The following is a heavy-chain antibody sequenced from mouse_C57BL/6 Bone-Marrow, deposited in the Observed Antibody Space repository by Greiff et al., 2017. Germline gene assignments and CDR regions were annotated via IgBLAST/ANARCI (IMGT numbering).Heavy chain of an antibody. CDR2: IHPNSGST. D-gene: IGHD1-1*01. CDR1: GYTFTSYW. Sequence: QVQLQQPGAELVKPGASVKLSCKASGYTFTSYWMHWVKQRPGQGLEWIGMIHPNSGSTKYNEKFKGKATLTVDKSSSTAYMQLSSLTSEDSAVYDCAKDSSRSWGNYWGQGTTLTVSA. CDR3: AKDSSRSWGNY. V-gene: IGHV1-64*01. J-gene: IGHJ2*01.